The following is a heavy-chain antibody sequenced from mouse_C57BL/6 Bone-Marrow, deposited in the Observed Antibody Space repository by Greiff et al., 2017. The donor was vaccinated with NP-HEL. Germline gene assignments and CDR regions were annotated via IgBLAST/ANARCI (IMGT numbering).Heavy chain of an antibody. CDR1: GYTFTDYY. D-gene: IGHD1-1*01. V-gene: IGHV1-19*01. J-gene: IGHJ1*03. CDR3: AEGHYYGSGGYFDV. Sequence: EVQLQQSGPVLVKPGASVKMSCKASGYTFTDYYMNWVKQSHGKSLEWIGVINPYNGGNSYNQKFKGKATLTVDKSSSTAYMELNSLTSEDSAVYYCAEGHYYGSGGYFDVWGTGTTVTVSS. CDR2: INPYNGGN.